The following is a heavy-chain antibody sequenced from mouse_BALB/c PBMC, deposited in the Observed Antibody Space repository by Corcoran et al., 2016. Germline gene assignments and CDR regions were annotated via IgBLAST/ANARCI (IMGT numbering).Heavy chain of an antibody. CDR3: ARIGYEGYAMDY. Sequence: QIQLVQSGPELKKPGETVKISCKASGYTFTNYGMNWVKQAPGKGLKWMGWINTYTGEPTYADDFKGRFAFSLETSASTAYLQINNLKNEDTATYFCARIGYEGYAMDYWGQGTSVTVSS. CDR2: INTYTGEP. J-gene: IGHJ4*01. V-gene: IGHV9-3-1*01. CDR1: GYTFTNYG. D-gene: IGHD2-14*01.